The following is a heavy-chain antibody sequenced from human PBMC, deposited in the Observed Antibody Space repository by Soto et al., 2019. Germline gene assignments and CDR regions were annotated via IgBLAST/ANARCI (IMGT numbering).Heavy chain of an antibody. CDR2: MYPWGSDT. V-gene: IGHV5-51*01. D-gene: IGHD2-2*01. Sequence: LGEALKISRKGVGYDFYTYWFLWVRQISGKGLEWVGIMYPWGSDTRLHPSFRRRVTLSVDTSVSTPYFQWDSLQASDTAIYYCARLPRGCNYTCCYFADSWGQGTQVTVSS. J-gene: IGHJ4*02. CDR3: ARLPRGCNYTCCYFADS. CDR1: GYDFYTYW.